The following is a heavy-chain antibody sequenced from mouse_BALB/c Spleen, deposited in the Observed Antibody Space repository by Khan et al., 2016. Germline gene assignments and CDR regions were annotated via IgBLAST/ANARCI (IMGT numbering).Heavy chain of an antibody. CDR2: IDPANGNT. CDR1: GFNIKDTY. CDR3: ARRKA. Sequence: VQLQQSGAELVKPGASVKLSCTASGFNIKDTYMHWVKQTPEQGLEWLGRIDPANGNTKYAPMIHGQATITADTSSNTAYLQLSSLTSEDTAVYYCARRKAWGQGTTLTVSS. J-gene: IGHJ2*01. V-gene: IGHV14-3*02.